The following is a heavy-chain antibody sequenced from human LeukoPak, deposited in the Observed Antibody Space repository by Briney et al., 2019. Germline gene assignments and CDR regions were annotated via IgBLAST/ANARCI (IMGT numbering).Heavy chain of an antibody. J-gene: IGHJ5*02. Sequence: SETLSPACTVSGGSISSYYWSWIRQPPGKGLEWIGYIYYSGSTNYNPSLKSRVTISVDTSKNQFSLKLSSVTAADTAVYYCARDVPAAAGNWFDPWGQGTLVTVSS. CDR2: IYYSGST. CDR1: GGSISSYY. D-gene: IGHD2-2*01. V-gene: IGHV4-59*01. CDR3: ARDVPAAAGNWFDP.